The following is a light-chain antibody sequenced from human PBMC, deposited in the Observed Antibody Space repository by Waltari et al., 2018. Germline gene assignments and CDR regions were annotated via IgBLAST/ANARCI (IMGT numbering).Light chain of an antibody. J-gene: IGKJ4*01. CDR2: WAS. CDR1: QTVLSSSNNKNY. CDR3: QQYYSLPLT. Sequence: DIVMTQSPDSLAVSLGERATINCKSSQTVLSSSNNKNYLTWYHQKPGQPPKLLVYWASTRESGVPDRFSGSGSGTDFTLTISSLQAEDVAVYFCQQYYSLPLTFGGGTKVEIK. V-gene: IGKV4-1*01.